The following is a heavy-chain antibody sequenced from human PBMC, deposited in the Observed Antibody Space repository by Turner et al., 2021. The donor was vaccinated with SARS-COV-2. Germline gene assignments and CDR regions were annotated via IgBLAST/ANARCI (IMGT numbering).Heavy chain of an antibody. CDR3: ARFFAANFWSGSSWFDP. CDR2: DSHRGST. V-gene: IGHV4-34*01. Sequence: QVQLQQWRTGRLRPSEPLSLTFAVRGGSFSGYYWTWIRPPPGTGLEGIGEDSHRGSTNYNPSLKSRVSISVDTYKTQFSLKLSSVTAADTAVYDCARFFAANFWSGSSWFDPWGQGTLVTVSS. J-gene: IGHJ5*02. CDR1: GGSFSGYY. D-gene: IGHD3-3*01.